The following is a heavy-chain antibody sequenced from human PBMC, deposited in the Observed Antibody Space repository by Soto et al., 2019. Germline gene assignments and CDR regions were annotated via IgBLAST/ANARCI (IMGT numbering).Heavy chain of an antibody. V-gene: IGHV3-23*01. J-gene: IGHJ3*01. Sequence: EVQLLESGGGLRQPGGSLRLSCAAAGFTFRSHAMTWVRQTPAKGLEWVATISGSGGATYYADSVRGRFTISRDNTENTLFLQMHMLRAEGSAMYFVTAGSRGACAQDCFDVWRQGTPVTVS. CDR2: ISGSGGAT. CDR1: GFTFRSHA. CDR3: TAGSRGACAQDCFDV. D-gene: IGHD3-22*01.